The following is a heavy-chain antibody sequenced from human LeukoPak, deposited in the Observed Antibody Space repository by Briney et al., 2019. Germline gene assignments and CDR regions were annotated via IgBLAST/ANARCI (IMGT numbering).Heavy chain of an antibody. CDR3: ATRQEYCGGDCFTWFDP. D-gene: IGHD2-21*01. CDR2: ISGNSIGK. Sequence: PGGSLRLSXTVSGFTFSTYAMSWVRQAPGKGLEWVSGISGNSIGKYYADSVKGRFTISRDNPKNTLYLQMNSLRGEDTAIYYCATRQEYCGGDCFTWFDPWGQGTLVTVSS. V-gene: IGHV3-23*01. CDR1: GFTFSTYA. J-gene: IGHJ5*02.